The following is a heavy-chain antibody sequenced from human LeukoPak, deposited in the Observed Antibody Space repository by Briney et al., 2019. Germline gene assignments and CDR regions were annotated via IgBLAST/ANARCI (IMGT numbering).Heavy chain of an antibody. J-gene: IGHJ4*02. V-gene: IGHV3-21*01. CDR1: GFSFSTYS. CDR3: ARETPRRGETRDGYR. Sequence: GGSLRLSCVASGFSFSTYSMTWVRQAPGKGLEWVSSITANSYYIYYADSVRGRFTISRDNAKNSLFLQMNSLRVEDTAVYYCARETPRRGETRDGYRWGQGTVVTVSS. CDR2: ITANSYYI. D-gene: IGHD5-24*01.